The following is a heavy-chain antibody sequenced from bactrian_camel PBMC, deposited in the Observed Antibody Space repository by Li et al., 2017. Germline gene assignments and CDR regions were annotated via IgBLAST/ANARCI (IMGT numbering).Heavy chain of an antibody. V-gene: IGHV3S68*01. CDR2: ITTNSGST. CDR3: AFDPEWTGCGTDSSRYNY. CDR1: SRPY. D-gene: IGHD3*01. J-gene: IGHJ4*01. Sequence: QVQLVESGGGSVQAGGSLRLSCEGSSRPYMGWFRQAPGKEREGVASITTNSGSTIYADSVKGRFTISQGNTKNTIFLQMDSLKPEDTAMYYCAFDPEWTGCGTDSSRYNYLGQGTQVTVS.